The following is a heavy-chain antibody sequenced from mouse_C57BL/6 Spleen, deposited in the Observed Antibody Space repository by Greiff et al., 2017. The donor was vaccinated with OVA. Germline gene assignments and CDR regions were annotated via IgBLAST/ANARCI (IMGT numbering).Heavy chain of an antibody. J-gene: IGHJ1*03. V-gene: IGHV1-50*01. CDR2: IDPSDSYT. Sequence: QVQLQQPGAELVKPGASVKLSCKASGYTFTSYWMQWVKQRPGQGLEWIGEIDPSDSYTNYNQKFKGKGTLTVDTSSSTAYMQLSSLTSEDSAVYYCARNYYGSSYVGYFDVWGTGTTVTVAS. CDR1: GYTFTSYW. D-gene: IGHD1-1*01. CDR3: ARNYYGSSYVGYFDV.